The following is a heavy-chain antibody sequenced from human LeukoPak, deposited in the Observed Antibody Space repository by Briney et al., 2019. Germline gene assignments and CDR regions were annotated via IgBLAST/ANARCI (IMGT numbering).Heavy chain of an antibody. D-gene: IGHD3-10*01. CDR2: INPNSGGT. J-gene: IGHJ6*02. V-gene: IGHV1-2*02. CDR1: GYTFTGYY. Sequence: ASVKVSCKASGYTFTGYYMHWVRQAPGQGLEWMGWINPNSGGTNYAQKFQGRVTMTRDTSISTAYMELSRLRSEDTAVYYCARDPHGLLYYYGSGSPLHYGMDVWGQGTTVTVSS. CDR3: ARDPHGLLYYYGSGSPLHYGMDV.